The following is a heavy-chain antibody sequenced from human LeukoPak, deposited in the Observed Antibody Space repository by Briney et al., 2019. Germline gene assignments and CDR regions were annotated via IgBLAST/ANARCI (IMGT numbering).Heavy chain of an antibody. J-gene: IGHJ4*02. CDR3: GRDDGYCGGDCYSGVDY. D-gene: IGHD2-21*02. CDR1: GYMFTNYY. V-gene: IGHV1-46*01. CDR2: INTSDGGT. Sequence: ASVKVSCKASGYMFTNYYMHWVRQAPGQGLEWMGVINTSDGGTSYAQKFQGRVTVTRDTSTSTVYMELSSLRSEDTAVYYCGRDDGYCGGDCYSGVDYSRQGTLVTVSS.